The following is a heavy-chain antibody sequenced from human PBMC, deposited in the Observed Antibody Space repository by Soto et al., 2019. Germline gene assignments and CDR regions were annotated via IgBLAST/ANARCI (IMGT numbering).Heavy chain of an antibody. Sequence: QVQLVQSGTEVKKPGASVKVYCKASGYTFTSYYIHWVRQAPGQGLEWMGIINPSDGGTRYAQKLQGRVTMTRDTSTSTIYMEVTSLKSEDTSVYYCTREGNGKPFDPGGQGTLVIVSS. J-gene: IGHJ5*02. CDR1: GYTFTSYY. CDR2: INPSDGGT. CDR3: TREGNGKPFDP. V-gene: IGHV1-46*01. D-gene: IGHD2-8*01.